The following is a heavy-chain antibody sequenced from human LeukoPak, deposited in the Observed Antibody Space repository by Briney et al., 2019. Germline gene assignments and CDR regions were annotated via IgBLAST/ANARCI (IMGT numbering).Heavy chain of an antibody. J-gene: IGHJ4*02. CDR3: ARGRSAAFGGVIVNRRTGYFDY. CDR1: GGSFSGYY. V-gene: IGHV4-34*01. CDR2: INHSGST. Sequence: SETLSLTCAVYGGSFSGYYWSWIRQPPGKGLEWIGEINHSGSTNYNPSLKSRVTISVDTSKNQFSLKLSSVTAADTAVYYCARGRSAAFGGVIVNRRTGYFDYWGRGTLVTVSS. D-gene: IGHD3-16*02.